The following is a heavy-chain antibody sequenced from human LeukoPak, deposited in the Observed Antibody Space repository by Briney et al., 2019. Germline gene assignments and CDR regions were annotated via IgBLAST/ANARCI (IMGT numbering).Heavy chain of an antibody. CDR1: GFTFSSYA. V-gene: IGHV3-23*01. Sequence: PGGSLRLSCAASGFTFSSYAMSWVRQAPGKGLEWVSAISGSGGSTYYADSVKGRFTISRDNSKNTLYLQMNSLRAEDTAVYYCAKEGAKSPTVTKGEYYFDYWGQGTLVTVSS. D-gene: IGHD3-16*01. CDR2: ISGSGGST. CDR3: AKEGAKSPTVTKGEYYFDY. J-gene: IGHJ4*02.